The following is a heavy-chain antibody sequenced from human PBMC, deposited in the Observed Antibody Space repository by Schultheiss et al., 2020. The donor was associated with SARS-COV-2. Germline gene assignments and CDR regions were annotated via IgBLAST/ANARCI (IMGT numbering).Heavy chain of an antibody. Sequence: GGSLRLSCAASGFTFSSYAMHWVRQAPGKGLEWVAVISYDGSNKYYADSVKGRFTISRDNSKNTLYLQMNSLRAEDTAVYYCARDTRDSSSWYAEIFDYWGQGTLVTVSS. CDR1: GFTFSSYA. J-gene: IGHJ4*02. D-gene: IGHD6-13*01. V-gene: IGHV3-30*01. CDR2: ISYDGSNK. CDR3: ARDTRDSSSWYAEIFDY.